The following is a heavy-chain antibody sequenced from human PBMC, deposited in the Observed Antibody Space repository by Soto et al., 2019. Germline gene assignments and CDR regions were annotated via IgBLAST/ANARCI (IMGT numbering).Heavy chain of an antibody. CDR3: VRSETAHRLRHNWFDP. V-gene: IGHV3-21*01. CDR2: ITTSGSYI. CDR1: GFTFSSYD. D-gene: IGHD5-12*01. J-gene: IGHJ5*02. Sequence: EVQLVESGGGLVKPGGSLRLSCAASGFTFSSYDMNWVRQAPGKGLEYVSSITTSGSYIYYGDSVRGRFTISRDNAKNSLFLQMDSLRAEDTSLYYYVRSETAHRLRHNWFDPWGQGTLVTVSS.